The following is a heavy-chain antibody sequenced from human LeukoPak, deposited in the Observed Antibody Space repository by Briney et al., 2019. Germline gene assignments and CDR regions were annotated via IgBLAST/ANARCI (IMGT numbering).Heavy chain of an antibody. Sequence: GGSLRLSCAASGFTFSSYAMNWVRQAPGKGLECVSSISSSSSYIYYADSVKGRFTISRDNAKNSLYLQMNSLRAEDTAVYYCARTSGGLNDYWGQGTLVTVSS. CDR3: ARTSGGLNDY. CDR1: GFTFSSYA. D-gene: IGHD6-19*01. J-gene: IGHJ4*02. V-gene: IGHV3-21*01. CDR2: ISSSSSYI.